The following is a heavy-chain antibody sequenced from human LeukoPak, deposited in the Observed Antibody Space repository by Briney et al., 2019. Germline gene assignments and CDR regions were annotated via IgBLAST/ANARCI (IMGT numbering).Heavy chain of an antibody. CDR1: GGTFSSYA. CDR3: ASGMTTVTTRQFDY. Sequence: SVKVSCKASGGTFSSYAISWVRQAPGQGLEWMGGIIPILGTANYAQKFQGRVTIAADKSTSTAYMELSSLRSEDTAVYYCASGMTTVTTRQFDYWGQGTLVTVSS. D-gene: IGHD4-17*01. J-gene: IGHJ4*02. CDR2: IIPILGTA. V-gene: IGHV1-69*10.